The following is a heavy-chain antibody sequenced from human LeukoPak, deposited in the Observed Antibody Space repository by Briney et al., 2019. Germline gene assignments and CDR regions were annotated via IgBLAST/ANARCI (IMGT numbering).Heavy chain of an antibody. Sequence: SGPTLVKPTQTLTLTCTFSGFSLSTSGVGVGWIRQPPGKALEWLALIYWNDDKRYSPSLKSRLTITKDTSKNQVVLTMTNMDPVDTATYYCAHIRYDSSGYLLRMPFDYWGQGTLVTVSS. V-gene: IGHV2-5*01. CDR1: GFSLSTSGVG. J-gene: IGHJ4*02. D-gene: IGHD3-22*01. CDR3: AHIRYDSSGYLLRMPFDY. CDR2: IYWNDDK.